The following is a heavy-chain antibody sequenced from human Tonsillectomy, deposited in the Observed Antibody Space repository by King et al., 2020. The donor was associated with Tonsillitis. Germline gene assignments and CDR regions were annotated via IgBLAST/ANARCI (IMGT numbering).Heavy chain of an antibody. D-gene: IGHD6-19*01. J-gene: IGHJ5*02. CDR3: ARDQGLGWPPHGWFDP. CDR1: GYTFTAYY. CDR2: INPNTGGT. Sequence: HVQLVESGAEVKKPGASVKVSCKASGYTFTAYYLHWVRQAPGQGLEWMGWINPNTGGTNYAQKFQDRVTMTRDTSISIAYMELSRLRSDDTAVYYCARDQGLGWPPHGWFDPWGQGTLVTVSS. V-gene: IGHV1-2*02.